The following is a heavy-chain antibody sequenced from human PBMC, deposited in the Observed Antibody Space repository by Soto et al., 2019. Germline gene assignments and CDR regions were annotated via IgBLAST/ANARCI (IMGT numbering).Heavy chain of an antibody. CDR3: ARDSGPISVYYPYWFEP. D-gene: IGHD3-22*01. V-gene: IGHV1-69*12. J-gene: IGHJ5*02. Sequence: QVQLVPSGAEVKKPGSSVKVYCKASGGTFSSYAISWVRQAPGQGLEWMGEIIPIFGTANYAQKFQGRVTITADESTSTAYMELSSLRYEYTAVYYCARDSGPISVYYPYWFEPWGQGPLVTVSS. CDR1: GGTFSSYA. CDR2: IIPIFGTA.